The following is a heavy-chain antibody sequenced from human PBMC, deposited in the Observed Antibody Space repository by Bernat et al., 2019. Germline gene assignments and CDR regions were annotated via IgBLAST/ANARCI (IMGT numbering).Heavy chain of an antibody. CDR3: ARELGDCSGGSCYDFDY. D-gene: IGHD2-15*01. CDR1: GYTFTGYY. CDR2: INPNSGGT. V-gene: IGHV1-2*04. Sequence: QVQLGQSGSEVKKLGASVKVSCKASGYTFTGYYMHWVRQAPGQGLEWMGWINPNSGGTNYAQKFQGWVTMTRDTSISTAYMELSRLRSDDTAVYYCARELGDCSGGSCYDFDYWGQGTLVTV. J-gene: IGHJ4*02.